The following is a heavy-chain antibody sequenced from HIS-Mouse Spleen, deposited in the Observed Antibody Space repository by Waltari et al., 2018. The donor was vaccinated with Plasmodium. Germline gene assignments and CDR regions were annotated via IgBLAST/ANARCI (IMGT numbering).Heavy chain of an antibody. Sequence: VQLVESGGGLVQPGVSLRLSCAASGITFPGCFMHWLRPAPGQGLEWMGWINPNSGGTNYAQRFQGRVTMTRDTSISTAYMELSRLRSDDTAVYYCARDPKQLGSAFDIWGQGTMVTVSS. J-gene: IGHJ3*02. CDR2: INPNSGGT. CDR1: GITFPGCF. V-gene: IGHV1-2*02. CDR3: ARDPKQLGSAFDI. D-gene: IGHD7-27*01.